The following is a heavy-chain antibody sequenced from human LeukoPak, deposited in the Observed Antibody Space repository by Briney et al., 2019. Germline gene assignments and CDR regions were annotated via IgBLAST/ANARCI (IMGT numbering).Heavy chain of an antibody. Sequence: GASVKVSCKASGYTFTSYGISWVRQAPGQGLEWMGWISAYNGNTNYAQKLQGRVTMTTDTSTSTAYMELRSLRSDDTAVYYCARDPLMNWNDGGAHDAFDIWGQGTMATVSS. J-gene: IGHJ3*02. CDR1: GYTFTSYG. CDR3: ARDPLMNWNDGGAHDAFDI. CDR2: ISAYNGNT. V-gene: IGHV1-18*01. D-gene: IGHD1-1*01.